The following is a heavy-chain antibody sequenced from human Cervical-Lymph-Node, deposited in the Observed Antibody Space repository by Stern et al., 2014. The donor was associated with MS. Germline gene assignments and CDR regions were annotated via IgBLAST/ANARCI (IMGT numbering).Heavy chain of an antibody. CDR2: IVVGSGNT. V-gene: IGHV1-58*01. Sequence: QLVESGPEVKKPGTSVKVSCKASGFTFTSSAVQWVRQARGKLLEWIGWIVVGSGNTNYAQKFQERVTITKDMSTSAAYMELSSLRSEDTAVYYCAADRDSSGYYFDAFDIWGQGTMVTVSS. CDR3: AADRDSSGYYFDAFDI. CDR1: GFTFTSSA. D-gene: IGHD3-22*01. J-gene: IGHJ3*02.